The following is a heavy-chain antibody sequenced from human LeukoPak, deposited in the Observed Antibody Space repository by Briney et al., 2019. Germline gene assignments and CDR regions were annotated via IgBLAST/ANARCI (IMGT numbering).Heavy chain of an antibody. D-gene: IGHD6-19*01. J-gene: IGHJ4*02. Sequence: ASVKVSCKASGYTFTGYYLHWVRQAPGQGLEWMGWISPSSGATNYAQKFQGRVTMTRDTSITTSYMELSRLRSDDTAVYYCARGRGSGWYPSDYWGQGTLVTVSS. V-gene: IGHV1-2*02. CDR1: GYTFTGYY. CDR3: ARGRGSGWYPSDY. CDR2: ISPSSGAT.